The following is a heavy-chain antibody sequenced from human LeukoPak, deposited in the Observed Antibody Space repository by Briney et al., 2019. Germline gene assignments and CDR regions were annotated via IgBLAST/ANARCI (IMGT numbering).Heavy chain of an antibody. CDR3: ARGSGWELSGMYDFDM. CDR1: GGSISSYY. J-gene: IGHJ3*02. D-gene: IGHD1-26*01. CDR2: IYYSGNT. V-gene: IGHV4-59*01. Sequence: PSETLSLTCTVSGGSISSYYWSWIRQPPGKGLEWIGYIYYSGNTNYNPSLKSRVTISVDTSKNQFSLKLSSVTAADTAVYYCARGSGWELSGMYDFDMWGQGTMVTVSS.